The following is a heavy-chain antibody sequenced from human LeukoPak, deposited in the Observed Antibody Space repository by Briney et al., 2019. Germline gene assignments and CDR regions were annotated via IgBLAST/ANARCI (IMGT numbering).Heavy chain of an antibody. V-gene: IGHV4-4*02. J-gene: IGHJ6*03. CDR3: ARAHTVVHPYYYYYYMDV. CDR1: GGSISSSNW. D-gene: IGHD4-23*01. Sequence: SGTLSLTCAVSGGSISSSNWWSWVRQPPGKGLEWIGEIYHSGSTNYNPSLKGRVTISVDKSKNQFSLKLSSVTAADTAVYYCARAHTVVHPYYYYYYMDVWGKGTTVTVSS. CDR2: IYHSGST.